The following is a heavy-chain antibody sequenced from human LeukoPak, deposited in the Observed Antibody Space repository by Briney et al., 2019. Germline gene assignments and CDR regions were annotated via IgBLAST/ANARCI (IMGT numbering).Heavy chain of an antibody. J-gene: IGHJ4*02. CDR3: HYSYGSYYYDSSGSGVWPAYYFDY. Sequence: GSSVKVSCKASGGTFSSYAISWVRQAPGQGLEWMGGSIPIFGTANYAQKFQGRVTITADESTSTAYMELSSLRSEDTAVYYCHYSYGSYYYDSSGSGVWPAYYFDYWGQGTLVTVSS. CDR2: SIPIFGTA. V-gene: IGHV1-69*01. CDR1: GGTFSSYA. D-gene: IGHD3-22*01.